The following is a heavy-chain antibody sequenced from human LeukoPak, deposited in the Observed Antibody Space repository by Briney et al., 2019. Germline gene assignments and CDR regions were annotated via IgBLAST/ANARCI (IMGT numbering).Heavy chain of an antibody. D-gene: IGHD3-3*01. CDR3: ARDLFHFGYDFWSGYYS. J-gene: IGHJ4*02. V-gene: IGHV1-69*13. CDR2: IIPIFGTA. CDR1: GGTFSSYA. Sequence: GASVKVSCKASGGTFSSYAISWVRQAPGQGLEWMGGIIPIFGTANYAQKFQGRVTITADESTSTAYMELSSLRSEDTAVYYCARDLFHFGYDFWSGYYSWGQGTLVTVSS.